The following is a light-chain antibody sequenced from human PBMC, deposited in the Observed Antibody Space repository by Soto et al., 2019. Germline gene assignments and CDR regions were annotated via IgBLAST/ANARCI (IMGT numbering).Light chain of an antibody. CDR2: DVT. V-gene: IGLV2-11*01. Sequence: QSVLTHPRSVSGSPGQSVTISCTGTSSDVGGYYYISWYQHHPGKAPKLMIYDVTKRPSGVPDRFSGSKSGITASLTISGLQAEDEADYYCCSYAGTYTFYVFGSGTKVTVL. CDR1: SSDVGGYYY. J-gene: IGLJ1*01. CDR3: CSYAGTYTFYV.